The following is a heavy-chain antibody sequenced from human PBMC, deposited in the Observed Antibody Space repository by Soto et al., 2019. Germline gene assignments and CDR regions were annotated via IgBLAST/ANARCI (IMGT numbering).Heavy chain of an antibody. Sequence: QVQLVQSGAEVKKPGASVKVSCKASGYTFTSYDINWVRQATGQGLEWMGWMNPNSGNTGYAQKFQCRVTMTRNTSISTAYMELSSLGSEDTAVYYCARGSKGSSWYAYWFDPWGQGTLVTVSS. V-gene: IGHV1-8*01. CDR3: ARGSKGSSWYAYWFDP. J-gene: IGHJ5*02. D-gene: IGHD6-13*01. CDR1: GYTFTSYD. CDR2: MNPNSGNT.